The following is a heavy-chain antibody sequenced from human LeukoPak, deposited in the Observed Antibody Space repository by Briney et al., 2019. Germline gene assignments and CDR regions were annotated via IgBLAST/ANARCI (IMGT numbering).Heavy chain of an antibody. Sequence: PSETLSLTCTVSGGSISSYYWSWIRQPPGKGLEWIGYIYYSGSTNYNPSLKSRVTISVDTSKNQFSLKLSSVTAADTAVYYCAPGDNWLDPWGQGTLVTVSS. D-gene: IGHD3-10*01. J-gene: IGHJ5*02. CDR1: GGSISSYY. V-gene: IGHV4-59*01. CDR3: APGDNWLDP. CDR2: IYYSGST.